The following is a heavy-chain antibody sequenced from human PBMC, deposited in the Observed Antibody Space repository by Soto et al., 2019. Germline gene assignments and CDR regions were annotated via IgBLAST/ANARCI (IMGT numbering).Heavy chain of an antibody. CDR1: GGSISSYY. J-gene: IGHJ3*02. D-gene: IGHD3-16*02. V-gene: IGHV4-59*01. CDR2: IYHTGST. CDR3: ARSQFGYTHAFDI. Sequence: SETLSLTCTVSGGSISSYYWSWIRQPPGKGLEWIGYIYHTGSTNYNPSLKSRITLSADTSKNQFPLKLTSVTAADTAVYYCARSQFGYTHAFDIWGQGTMVTVSS.